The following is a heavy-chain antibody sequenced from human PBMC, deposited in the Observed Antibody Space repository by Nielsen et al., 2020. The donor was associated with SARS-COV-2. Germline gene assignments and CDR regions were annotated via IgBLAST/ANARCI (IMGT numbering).Heavy chain of an antibody. CDR3: AKDDPYMGGMDV. V-gene: IGHV3-21*01. Sequence: GESLKISCAASGFTFSSYSMNWVRQAPGKGLEWVSSISSSSSYIYYADSVKGRFTISRDNAKNSLYLQMNSLRAEDTAVYYCAKDDPYMGGMDVWGQGTTVTVSS. J-gene: IGHJ6*02. CDR2: ISSSSSYI. D-gene: IGHD1-26*01. CDR1: GFTFSSYS.